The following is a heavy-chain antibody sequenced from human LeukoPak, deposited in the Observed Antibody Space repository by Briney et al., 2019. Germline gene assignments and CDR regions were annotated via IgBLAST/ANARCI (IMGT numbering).Heavy chain of an antibody. CDR3: ERVGYCSHGSCLRLDWYFDL. D-gene: IGHD2-15*01. V-gene: IGHV4-39*07. J-gene: IGHJ2*01. CDR2: IYYSGST. CDR1: GGSISSSSYY. Sequence: SETLSLTCTVSGGSISSSSYYWGWIRQPPGKGLEWIGSIYYSGSTYYNPSLKSRVTISVDTSKNQFSLKLSSVNAADTAVYYCERVGYCSHGSCLRLDWYFDLWGRSPGVSVPT.